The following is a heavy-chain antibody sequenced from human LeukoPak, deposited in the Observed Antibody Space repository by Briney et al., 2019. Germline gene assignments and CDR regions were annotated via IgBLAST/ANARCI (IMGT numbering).Heavy chain of an antibody. CDR1: GYSISSGYY. CDR3: ARLPYSGSYLDY. V-gene: IGHV4-38-2*02. J-gene: IGHJ4*02. Sequence: SETLSLTCTVSGYSISSGYYWGWIRQPPGKGLEWIGRIYTSGSTNYNPSLKSRVTISVDTSKNQFSLKLSSVTAADTAVYYCARLPYSGSYLDYWGQGTLVTVSS. CDR2: IYTSGST. D-gene: IGHD1-26*01.